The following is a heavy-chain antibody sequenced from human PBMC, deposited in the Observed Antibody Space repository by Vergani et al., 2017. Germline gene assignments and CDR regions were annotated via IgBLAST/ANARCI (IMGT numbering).Heavy chain of an antibody. CDR2: ISSSSSYI. CDR1: GFTFSSYS. J-gene: IGHJ4*02. V-gene: IGHV3-21*01. Sequence: EVQLVESGGGLVKPGGSLRLSCAASGFTFSSYSMNWVRQAPGKGLEWVSSISSSSSYIYYADSVKGRFTISRDNAKNSLYLQMNSQRAGDTAVYYCASENDYGDSRAGYWGQGTLVTVSS. D-gene: IGHD4-17*01. CDR3: ASENDYGDSRAGY.